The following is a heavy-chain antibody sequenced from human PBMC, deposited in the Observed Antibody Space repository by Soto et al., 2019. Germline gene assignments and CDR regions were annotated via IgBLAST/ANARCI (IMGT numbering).Heavy chain of an antibody. CDR2: IIPIFGTA. Sequence: ASVKVSCKASGGTFSSYAISWVRQAPGQGLEWMGGIIPIFGTANYAQKFQGRVTITADESTSTAYMELSSLRSEDTAVYYCARAGGQTTYYYYYGMDVWGQGTTVTVSS. J-gene: IGHJ6*02. D-gene: IGHD3-16*01. CDR3: ARAGGQTTYYYYYGMDV. CDR1: GGTFSSYA. V-gene: IGHV1-69*13.